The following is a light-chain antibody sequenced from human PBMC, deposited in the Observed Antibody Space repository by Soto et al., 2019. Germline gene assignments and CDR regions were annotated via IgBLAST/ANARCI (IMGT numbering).Light chain of an antibody. CDR1: SSDIGHYDY. J-gene: IGLJ1*01. CDR3: CSLTTSHTYV. Sequence: QSALTQPASVSGSPGQSITISCTGTSSDIGHYDYVSWYQQHPGKAPKLMIYHVTYRPSGVSNRYSCSKSGHSASLTISVLQSDDEADYYCCSLTTSHTYVFGSGTKVTVL. CDR2: HVT. V-gene: IGLV2-14*03.